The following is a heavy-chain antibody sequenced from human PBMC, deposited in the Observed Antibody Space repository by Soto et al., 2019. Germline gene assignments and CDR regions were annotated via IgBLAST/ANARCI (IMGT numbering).Heavy chain of an antibody. Sequence: PSETLSLTCTVSGGSISSGGYYWSWIRQHPXRGLEWIGYIYYSGSTYYNPSLKSRVTISVDTSKNQFSLKLSSVTAADTAVYYCARDYYDSSGYSGGHWFDPWGQGNLVTVSS. CDR3: ARDYYDSSGYSGGHWFDP. CDR2: IYYSGST. J-gene: IGHJ5*02. CDR1: GGSISSGGYY. V-gene: IGHV4-31*03. D-gene: IGHD3-22*01.